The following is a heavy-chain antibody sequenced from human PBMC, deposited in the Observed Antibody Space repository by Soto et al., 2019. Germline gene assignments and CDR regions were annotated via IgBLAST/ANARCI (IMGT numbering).Heavy chain of an antibody. CDR2: ISGSGGTT. D-gene: IGHD2-2*01. V-gene: IGHV3-23*01. CDR1: GFTFRNYA. CDR3: AKDRSSTSCYAFDY. J-gene: IGHJ4*02. Sequence: EVQLLESGGGLVQPGRSLRLSCAAAGFTFRNYAMSWARQAPGKALEWVSAISGSGGTTHYADSVKGRFTISRDNSKNTLYLQMNSLRVEDTAVYYCAKDRSSTSCYAFDYWGQGSLVTVSS.